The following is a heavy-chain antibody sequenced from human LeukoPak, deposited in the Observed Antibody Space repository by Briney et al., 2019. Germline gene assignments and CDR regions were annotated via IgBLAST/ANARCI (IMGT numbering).Heavy chain of an antibody. D-gene: IGHD4-23*01. J-gene: IGHJ6*02. V-gene: IGHV1-69*05. CDR2: IIPIFGTA. Sequence: ASVKVSCKASGGTFSSYAISWVRQAPGQGLEWMGGIIPIFGTANYAQKFQGRVTITTDESTSTAYMELSSLRSEDTAVYYCASGGFNYGGNSGHGMDVWGQGTTVTVSS. CDR1: GGTFSSYA. CDR3: ASGGFNYGGNSGHGMDV.